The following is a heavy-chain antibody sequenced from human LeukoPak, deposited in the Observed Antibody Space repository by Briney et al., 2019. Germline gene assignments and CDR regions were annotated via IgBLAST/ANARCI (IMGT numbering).Heavy chain of an antibody. J-gene: IGHJ4*02. CDR2: IYTSGST. CDR1: GGSISSYY. Sequence: SETLSHTCTVSGGSISSYYWSWIRQPAGKGLEWIGRIYTSGSTNYNPSLKSRVTMSVDTSKNQFSLKLSSVTAADTAVYYCARDQNPGVYFDYWGQGTLVTVSS. D-gene: IGHD1-14*01. V-gene: IGHV4-4*07. CDR3: ARDQNPGVYFDY.